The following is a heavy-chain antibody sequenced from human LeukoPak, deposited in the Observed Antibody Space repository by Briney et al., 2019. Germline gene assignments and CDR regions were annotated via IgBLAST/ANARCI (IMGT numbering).Heavy chain of an antibody. Sequence: SETLSLTCTVSGGSISSSNYYWGWIRQPPGKGLEWIGSVYYSGSTYYNPSLKSRVTISVDTSKNQFSLRLSSVTAADTAVYYCARDRAGSFDLWGRGTLVTVSS. CDR1: GGSISSSNYY. CDR3: ARDRAGSFDL. V-gene: IGHV4-39*07. CDR2: VYYSGST. J-gene: IGHJ2*01. D-gene: IGHD1-26*01.